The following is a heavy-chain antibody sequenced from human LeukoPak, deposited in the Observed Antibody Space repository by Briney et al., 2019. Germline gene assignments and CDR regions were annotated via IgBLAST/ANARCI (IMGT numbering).Heavy chain of an antibody. V-gene: IGHV4-59*01. CDR1: GGAISTYY. J-gene: IGHJ4*02. Sequence: SETLSLTCTVSGGAISTYYWSWIRQPPGKRLEWIGYVYYIGSTNYNPSLNNRVTISIDRSRNQLSLKLNSVTPADTAVYYCARAPQDGSNWSHYFDHLGRGALVTVSS. CDR3: ARAPQDGSNWSHYFDH. D-gene: IGHD6-13*01. CDR2: VYYIGST.